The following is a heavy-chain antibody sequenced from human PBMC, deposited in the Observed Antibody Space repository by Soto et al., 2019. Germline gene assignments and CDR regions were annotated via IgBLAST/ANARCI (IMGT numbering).Heavy chain of an antibody. D-gene: IGHD2-2*01. V-gene: IGHV1-2*02. CDR1: GYTFTGYY. CDR3: AIPGGDIVVVERVRYYYYGMDV. CDR2: INPNSGGT. J-gene: IGHJ6*02. Sequence: ASVKVSCKASGYTFTGYYMHWERQAPGQGLEWMGWINPNSGGTNYAQKFQGRVTMTRDTSISTAYMELSRLRSDDTAVYYCAIPGGDIVVVERVRYYYYGMDVWGQGTTVAVSS.